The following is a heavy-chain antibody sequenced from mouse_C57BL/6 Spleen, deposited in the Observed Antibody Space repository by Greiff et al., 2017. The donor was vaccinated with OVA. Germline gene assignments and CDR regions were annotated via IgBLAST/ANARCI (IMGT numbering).Heavy chain of an antibody. Sequence: QVQLQQSGAELVRPGASVTLSCKASGYTFTDYEMHWVKQTPVHGLEWIGAIDPETGGTAYNQKFKGKAILTADKSSSTAYMELRSLTSEDSAVYYCTRETGTGNFDYLGQGTTLTVSS. CDR2: IDPETGGT. J-gene: IGHJ2*01. D-gene: IGHD4-1*01. V-gene: IGHV1-15*01. CDR3: TRETGTGNFDY. CDR1: GYTFTDYE.